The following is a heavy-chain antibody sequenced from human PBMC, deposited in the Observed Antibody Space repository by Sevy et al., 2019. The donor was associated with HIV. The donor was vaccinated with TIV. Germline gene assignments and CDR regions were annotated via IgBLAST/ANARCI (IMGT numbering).Heavy chain of an antibody. CDR1: GYTFTNYY. J-gene: IGHJ6*02. Sequence: ASVKVSCKASGYTFTNYYIHWVRQAPGHGLEWMGIINPGGGSPRYAQRFKGRVTMTRDTSTSTLYMDLSSLRSEDTAVYYCARDRGWERVTLYFYGMDVWGQGTTVTVSS. CDR2: INPGGGSP. D-gene: IGHD1-26*01. V-gene: IGHV1-46*01. CDR3: ARDRGWERVTLYFYGMDV.